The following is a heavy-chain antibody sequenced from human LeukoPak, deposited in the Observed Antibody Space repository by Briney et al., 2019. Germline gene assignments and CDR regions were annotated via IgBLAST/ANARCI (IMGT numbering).Heavy chain of an antibody. Sequence: EASVKVSCKPSGYTFTRYYMHWVRQAPGQGLEWMGIINPSGGYTTYAQKFQGRVTMTRDTSTSTVYMELSSLRSEDTAVYYCASPNSYCLYYFDYWGQGTLVTVSS. V-gene: IGHV1-46*01. CDR2: INPSGGYT. J-gene: IGHJ4*02. CDR1: GYTFTRYY. CDR3: ASPNSYCLYYFDY. D-gene: IGHD2-15*01.